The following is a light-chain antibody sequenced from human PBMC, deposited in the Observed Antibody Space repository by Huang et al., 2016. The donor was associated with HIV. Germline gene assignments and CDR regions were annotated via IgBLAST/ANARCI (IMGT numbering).Light chain of an antibody. CDR3: QQYYSSPQT. CDR1: QSVYSSSTSKDY. CDR2: WAA. J-gene: IGKJ1*01. Sequence: DIIMTQSPDSLAVSLGERATLNCRSSQSVYSSSTSKDYMAWFQQKPGQPPRLLLFWAATREAGVPDRFTGRGSGTHFPLTIASLEAEDAAIYYCQQYYSSPQTFGQGTRVEVK. V-gene: IGKV4-1*01.